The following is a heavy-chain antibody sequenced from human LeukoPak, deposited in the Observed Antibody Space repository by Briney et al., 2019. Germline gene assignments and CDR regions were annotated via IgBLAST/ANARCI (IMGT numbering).Heavy chain of an antibody. CDR2: IYPGDSDT. Sequence: GESLKISCKGSGYSVTTHWIGWVRQMPAKGRGWTGIIYPGDSDTRYSPSFQCQVTLSADNSLSTAYLQWSSLQVSDTAMYYCARAYGSGSYSEYWGQGTLVTVSS. V-gene: IGHV5-51*01. J-gene: IGHJ4*02. CDR3: ARAYGSGSYSEY. D-gene: IGHD3-10*01. CDR1: GYSVTTHW.